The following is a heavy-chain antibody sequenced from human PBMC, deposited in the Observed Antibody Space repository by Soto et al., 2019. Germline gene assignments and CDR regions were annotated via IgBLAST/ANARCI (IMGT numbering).Heavy chain of an antibody. J-gene: IGHJ4*02. CDR1: GGSISSSSYY. CDR3: ARRTVTTSFFDY. Sequence: PSETLSLTCTVSGGSISSSSYYWRWIRQPPGKGLEWIGSIYYSGSTYYNPSLKSRVTISVDTSKNQFSLKLSSVTAADTAVYYCARRTVTTSFFDYWGQGTLFTVSS. CDR2: IYYSGST. D-gene: IGHD4-4*01. V-gene: IGHV4-39*01.